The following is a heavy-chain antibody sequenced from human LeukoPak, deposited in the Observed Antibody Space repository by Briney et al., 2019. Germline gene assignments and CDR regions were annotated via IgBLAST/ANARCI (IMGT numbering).Heavy chain of an antibody. CDR3: ARVLSRGDYADY. Sequence: GVSLRLSCAASGFTFSSYSMNWVRQAPGKGLEWVSSISSSSSYIYYADSVKGRFTISRDNAKNSLYLQMNSLRAEDTAVYYCARVLSRGDYADYWGQGTLVTVSS. CDR1: GFTFSSYS. J-gene: IGHJ4*02. CDR2: ISSSSSYI. D-gene: IGHD4-17*01. V-gene: IGHV3-21*01.